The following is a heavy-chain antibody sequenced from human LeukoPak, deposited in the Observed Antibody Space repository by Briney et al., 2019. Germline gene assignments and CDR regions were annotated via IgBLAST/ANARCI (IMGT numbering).Heavy chain of an antibody. CDR3: ARTTSFTASGYDY. Sequence: ASVKVSCKASGYTLTNYHINWVRQATGQGLEWVGWMNPNNGDSGYAQKFQGRVTITRDTSISTSYVELRSLISDDTAVYFCARTTSFTASGYDYWGQGTLVTVSS. V-gene: IGHV1-8*03. CDR1: GYTLTNYH. D-gene: IGHD6-25*01. J-gene: IGHJ4*02. CDR2: MNPNNGDS.